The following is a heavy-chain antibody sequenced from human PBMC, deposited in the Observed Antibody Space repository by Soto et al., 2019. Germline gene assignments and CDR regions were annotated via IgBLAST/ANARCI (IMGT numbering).Heavy chain of an antibody. D-gene: IGHD2-15*01. Sequence: LRLSCAASGFTFSSYAMHWVRQAPGKGLEWVAVISYDGSNKYYADSVKGRFTISRDNSKNTLYLQMNSLRAEDTAVYYCAREGGSRYYGMDVWGQGTTVTVYS. CDR1: GFTFSSYA. J-gene: IGHJ6*02. CDR3: AREGGSRYYGMDV. V-gene: IGHV3-30-3*01. CDR2: ISYDGSNK.